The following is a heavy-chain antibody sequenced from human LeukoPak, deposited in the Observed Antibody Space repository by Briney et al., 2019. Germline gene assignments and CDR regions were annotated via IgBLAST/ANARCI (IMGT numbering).Heavy chain of an antibody. CDR3: AGGDYDYFDY. CDR1: GFTFSSYW. V-gene: IGHV3-74*01. D-gene: IGHD4-17*01. J-gene: IGHJ4*02. Sequence: GGSLRLSCAASGFTFSSYWMHWVRQAPGKGLVWVSRINSDGSSTSYADSVEGRFTISRDNAKNSLYLQSNSLRAEDTAVYYCAGGDYDYFDYWGQGTLVTVSS. CDR2: INSDGSST.